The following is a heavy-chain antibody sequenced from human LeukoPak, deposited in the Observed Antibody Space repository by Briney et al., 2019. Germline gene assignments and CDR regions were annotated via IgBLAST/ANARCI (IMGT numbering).Heavy chain of an antibody. CDR1: GGSFSGYY. Sequence: PSETLSLTCAVYGGSFSGYYWSWTRQPPGKGLEWIGEINHSGSTNYNPSLKSRVTISVDTSKNQFSLKLSSVTAADTAVYYCARVGCSSTSCYPYYYYGMDVWGQGTTVTVSS. CDR2: INHSGST. V-gene: IGHV4-34*01. D-gene: IGHD2-2*01. CDR3: ARVGCSSTSCYPYYYYGMDV. J-gene: IGHJ6*02.